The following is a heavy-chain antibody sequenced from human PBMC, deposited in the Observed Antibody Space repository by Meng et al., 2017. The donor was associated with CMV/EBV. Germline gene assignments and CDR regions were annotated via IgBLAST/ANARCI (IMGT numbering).Heavy chain of an antibody. D-gene: IGHD4-23*01. J-gene: IGHJ4*02. V-gene: IGHV2-5*01. CDR1: GFSLSPSGVG. CDR3: ANRNSDCGGPDY. Sequence: SGPTLVYPTPTLTLTCTFSGFSLSPSGVGVAWIRQPPGKALEWLALIYWNDDKRYSPSLESRLTITKDTPKNQVVLTMTNMDPVDTATYCCANRNSDCGGPDYWGQGTLVTVSS. CDR2: IYWNDDK.